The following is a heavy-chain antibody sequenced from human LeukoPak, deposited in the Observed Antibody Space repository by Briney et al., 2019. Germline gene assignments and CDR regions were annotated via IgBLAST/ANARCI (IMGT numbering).Heavy chain of an antibody. D-gene: IGHD6-6*01. CDR1: GYTFTSYG. CDR2: ISAYNGNT. CDR3: ARVNFTAARPQLDY. V-gene: IGHV1-18*01. J-gene: IGHJ4*02. Sequence: ASVEVSCKASGYTFTSYGISWVRQAPGQGLEWMGWISAYNGNTNYAQKLQGRVTMTTDTSTSTAYMELRSLRSDDTAVYYCARVNFTAARPQLDYWGQGTLVTVSS.